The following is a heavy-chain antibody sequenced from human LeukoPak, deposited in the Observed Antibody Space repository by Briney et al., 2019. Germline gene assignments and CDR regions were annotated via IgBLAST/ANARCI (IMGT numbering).Heavy chain of an antibody. Sequence: GGSLRLSCAASGFTFSSYEINWARQAPGKGLEWVSYISSSGSTIYYADSVKGRFTISRDNAKNSLYLQMNSLRAEDTAVYYCARRGEGLSGSYTYYYYYYMDVWGKGTTVTISS. V-gene: IGHV3-48*03. CDR1: GFTFSSYE. J-gene: IGHJ6*03. CDR3: ARRGEGLSGSYTYYYYYYMDV. CDR2: ISSSGSTI. D-gene: IGHD1-26*01.